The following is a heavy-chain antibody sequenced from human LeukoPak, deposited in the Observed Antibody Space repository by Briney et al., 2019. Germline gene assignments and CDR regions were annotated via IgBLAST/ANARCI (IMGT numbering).Heavy chain of an antibody. CDR3: ARLGGIAAADPPYYMDV. CDR2: ISAYNGNT. V-gene: IGHV1-18*01. Sequence: ASVKVSCKASGYTFTSYGISWVRQAPGQGLEWMGWISAYNGNTNYAQKLQGRVTMTTDTSTSTAYMELRSLRSDDTAVYYCARLGGIAAADPPYYMDVWGKGTTVTVSS. D-gene: IGHD6-13*01. CDR1: GYTFTSYG. J-gene: IGHJ6*03.